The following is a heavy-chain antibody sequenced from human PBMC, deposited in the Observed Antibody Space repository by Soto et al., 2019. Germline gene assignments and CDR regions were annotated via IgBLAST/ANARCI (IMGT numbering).Heavy chain of an antibody. CDR2: IYYSGST. CDR3: ASSGAYLSYYFDY. J-gene: IGHJ4*02. V-gene: IGHV4-59*08. Sequence: QVQLQESGPGLVKPSETLSLTCTVSGGSISSYYWSWIRQPPGKGLEWIGYIYYSGSTNYNPSLKIRVTISVDTSKNQFSLKLSSVTAADPAVYYCASSGAYLSYYFDYWGQGTLVTVSS. CDR1: GGSISSYY.